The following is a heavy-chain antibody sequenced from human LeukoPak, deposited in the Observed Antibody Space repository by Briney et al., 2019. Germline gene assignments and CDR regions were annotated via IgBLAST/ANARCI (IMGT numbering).Heavy chain of an antibody. D-gene: IGHD3-22*01. V-gene: IGHV3-9*01. CDR1: GFTFDDYA. CDR2: ISWNSGSI. CDR3: VRSAFHAGSGNYYDY. J-gene: IGHJ4*02. Sequence: GRSLRLSCAASGFTFDDYAMHWVRQAPGKGLEWVSGISWNSGSIGYADSVKGRFTISRDNAKNSLYLQMNSLRAEDTAVYYCVRSAFHAGSGNYYDYWGQGTLVTVSS.